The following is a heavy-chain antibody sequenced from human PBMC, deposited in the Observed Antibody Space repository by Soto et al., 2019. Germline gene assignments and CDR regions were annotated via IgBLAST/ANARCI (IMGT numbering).Heavy chain of an antibody. CDR3: ARVLIWGSYRQPEPYGMDV. CDR2: LFFSGST. V-gene: IGHV4-59*01. J-gene: IGHJ6*02. Sequence: QVQLQESGPGLVKPSETLSLTCSVSGASISSYYWSWIRQPPGKGLEWIGYLFFSGSTSYNASLKSRVTISADTSKNQLSLRLNSVTDADTAVYYCARVLIWGSYRQPEPYGMDVWGQGATITVSS. D-gene: IGHD3-16*02. CDR1: GASISSYY.